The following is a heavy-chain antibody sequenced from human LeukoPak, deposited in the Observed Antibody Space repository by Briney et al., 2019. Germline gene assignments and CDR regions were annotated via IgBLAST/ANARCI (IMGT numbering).Heavy chain of an antibody. Sequence: ASVKVCCKASGYTFTGYYMHWVRQAPGQRLKWMGIINSSGGTTSYAQKFQGRVTMTRDTSTSTVYMDLSSLRSEDTAVYYCARGGWYYFGYWGQGTLVTVSS. CDR3: ARGGWYYFGY. D-gene: IGHD6-19*01. CDR1: GYTFTGYY. CDR2: INSSGGTT. J-gene: IGHJ4*02. V-gene: IGHV1-46*01.